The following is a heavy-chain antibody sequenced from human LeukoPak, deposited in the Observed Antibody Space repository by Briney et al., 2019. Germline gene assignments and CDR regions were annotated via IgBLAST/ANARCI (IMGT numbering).Heavy chain of an antibody. CDR1: GYTFTGYY. CDR2: INPNSGGT. V-gene: IGHV1-2*02. J-gene: IGHJ4*02. CDR3: ARDSYSSSWYDAVGYFDY. Sequence: ASVKVSCKASGYTFTGYYMHWVRQAPGQGLEWMGWINPNSGGTNYAQKFQGRVTMTRDTSISTAYMELSRLRSDDTAVYYCARDSYSSSWYDAVGYFDYWGQGTLVTVSS. D-gene: IGHD6-13*01.